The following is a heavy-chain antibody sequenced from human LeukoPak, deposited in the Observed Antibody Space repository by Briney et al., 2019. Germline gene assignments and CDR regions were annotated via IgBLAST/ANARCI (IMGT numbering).Heavy chain of an antibody. V-gene: IGHV4-4*02. D-gene: IGHD4-11*01. CDR2: IYHNGNS. J-gene: IGHJ4*02. Sequence: PSETLSLTCAVSGGSISSSNWWNWVRQPPGEGLEWIGEIYHNGNSNYNPSLKSRVTISIDKSKNQFSLRLNSATAADTAVYYCATSVDYSIDSWGQGTLVTVSS. CDR3: ATSVDYSIDS. CDR1: GGSISSSNW.